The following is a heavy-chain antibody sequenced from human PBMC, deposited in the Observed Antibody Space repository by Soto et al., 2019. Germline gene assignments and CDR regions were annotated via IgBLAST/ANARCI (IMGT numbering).Heavy chain of an antibody. Sequence: GGSLRLSCAASGFTISSYWMHWVRQAPGKGLVWVSRINSDGSSTSYADSVKGRFTISRDNAKNTLYLQMKSLRAEDTAVYYCAREGSYGSGSYYAPHDAFDIWGQGTMVTVSS. CDR2: INSDGSST. CDR3: AREGSYGSGSYYAPHDAFDI. V-gene: IGHV3-74*01. D-gene: IGHD3-10*01. J-gene: IGHJ3*02. CDR1: GFTISSYW.